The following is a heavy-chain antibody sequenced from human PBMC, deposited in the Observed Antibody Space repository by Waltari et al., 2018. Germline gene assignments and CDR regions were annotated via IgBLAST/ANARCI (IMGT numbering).Heavy chain of an antibody. CDR3: ARDSRNFGVVRFDH. CDR1: GFPFRLFA. CDR2: ISASGTSV. Sequence: LVESGGALVQPGGSLTLSCTSPGFPFRLFARNWVPQAPGKGLEWISYISASGTSVSYADSVKGRFTISRDNTRNSLLLQMNSLRAEDTAIYYCARDSRNFGVVRFDHWGQGTLLTVAS. V-gene: IGHV3-48*03. J-gene: IGHJ4*02. D-gene: IGHD3-3*01.